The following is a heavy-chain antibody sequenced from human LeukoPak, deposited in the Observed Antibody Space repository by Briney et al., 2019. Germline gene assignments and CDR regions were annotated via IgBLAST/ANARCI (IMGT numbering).Heavy chain of an antibody. J-gene: IGHJ6*03. CDR3: ARSSGHTYGTYYYYYTMDV. CDR1: GGSISSYY. V-gene: IGHV4-59*01. Sequence: SETLSLTCTVSGGSISSYYWSWIRQPPGKGLEWIGYIYYSGSTNYNPSLKSRVTISVDTSKNQFSLKLNSVTAADTGVYYCARSSGHTYGTYYYYYTMDVWGKGTLVTVSS. D-gene: IGHD5-18*01. CDR2: IYYSGST.